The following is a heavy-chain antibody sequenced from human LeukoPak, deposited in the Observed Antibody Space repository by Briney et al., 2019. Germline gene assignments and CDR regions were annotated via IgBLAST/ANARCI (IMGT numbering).Heavy chain of an antibody. CDR1: GFTFSNAW. CDR3: TLRITMVRGVNDH. Sequence: GGSLRLSCAASGFTFSNAWMSWVRQAPGKGLEWVGRIKSKTDGGTTDYAAPVKGRFTISRDDSKNTLYLQMNSLKIEDTAVYYCTLRITMVRGVNDHWGQGTLVTVSS. D-gene: IGHD3-10*01. CDR2: IKSKTDGGTT. J-gene: IGHJ4*02. V-gene: IGHV3-15*01.